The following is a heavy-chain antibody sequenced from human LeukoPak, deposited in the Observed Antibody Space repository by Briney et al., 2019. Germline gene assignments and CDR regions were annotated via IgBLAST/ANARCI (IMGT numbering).Heavy chain of an antibody. Sequence: GGSLRLSCVASGFTFSDHYMNWVRQAPGKGLEWVGLSANKGNSYTTEYAASVKGRFTISRDESKNAVYLQMNSLKTEDTAVYYCGRAGYAHGLDVWGQGTTVTVYS. D-gene: IGHD5-12*01. V-gene: IGHV3-72*01. J-gene: IGHJ6*02. CDR1: GFTFSDHY. CDR2: SANKGNSYTT. CDR3: GRAGYAHGLDV.